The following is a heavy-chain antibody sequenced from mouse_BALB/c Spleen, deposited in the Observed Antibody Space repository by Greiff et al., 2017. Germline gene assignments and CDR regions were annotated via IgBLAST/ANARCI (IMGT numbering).Heavy chain of an antibody. CDR2: INSNGGST. CDR1: GFTFSSYG. J-gene: IGHJ4*01. V-gene: IGHV5-6-3*01. CDR3: ARRILRLQAMDY. D-gene: IGHD1-2*01. Sequence: EVQLVESGGGLVQPGGSLKLSCAASGFTFSSYGMSWVRQTPDKRLELVATINSNGGSTYYPDSVKGRFTISRDNAKNTLYLQMSSLKSEDTAMYYCARRILRLQAMDYWGQGTSVTVSS.